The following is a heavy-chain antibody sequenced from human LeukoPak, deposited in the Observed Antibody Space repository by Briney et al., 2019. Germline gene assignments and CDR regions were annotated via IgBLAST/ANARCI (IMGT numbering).Heavy chain of an antibody. CDR2: ISSSSSYI. CDR1: GFTFSSYS. D-gene: IGHD6-19*01. CDR3: ARGLGSGWYSGKPTYYYYYGMDV. Sequence: GGSPRLSCAASGFTFSSYSMNWVRQAPGKGLEWVSSISSSSSYIYYADSVKGRFTISRDNAKNSLYLQMNSLRAEDTAVYYCARGLGSGWYSGKPTYYYYYGMDVWGQGTTVTVSS. V-gene: IGHV3-21*01. J-gene: IGHJ6*02.